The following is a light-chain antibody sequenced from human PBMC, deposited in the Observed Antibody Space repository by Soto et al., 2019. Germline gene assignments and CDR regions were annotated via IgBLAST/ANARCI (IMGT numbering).Light chain of an antibody. CDR1: SSDIGAYNY. CDR2: EVT. V-gene: IGLV2-8*01. CDR3: SSHGGANNFYV. Sequence: LTQPPSASGSPGQSVTISCTGTSSDIGAYNYVSWYQQHPGKVPKLIIHEVTKRPSGVPDRFSASKSGNTASLTVSGLQAEDEADYYCSSHGGANNFYVFGTGTKVTVL. J-gene: IGLJ1*01.